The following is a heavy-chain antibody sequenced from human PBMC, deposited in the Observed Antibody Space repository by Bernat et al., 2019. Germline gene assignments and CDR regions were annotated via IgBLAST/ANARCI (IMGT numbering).Heavy chain of an antibody. D-gene: IGHD3-22*01. J-gene: IGHJ3*02. Sequence: QVQLVESGGGLVKPGGSLRLSCAASGFTFSDYYMSWLRQAPGKGLEWVSFISSSSSYTNYADSVKGRFTISRDNAKNSLYLQMNSLRAEDTAVYYCARGGIAAPSSREYYGDSSGYDYGDGFDIWGQGTMVTVSS. V-gene: IGHV3-11*05. CDR2: ISSSSSYT. CDR3: ARGGIAAPSSREYYGDSSGYDYGDGFDI. CDR1: GFTFSDYY.